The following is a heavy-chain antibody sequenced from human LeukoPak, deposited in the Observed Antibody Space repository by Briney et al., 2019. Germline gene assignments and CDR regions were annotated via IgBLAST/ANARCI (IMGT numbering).Heavy chain of an antibody. J-gene: IGHJ4*02. V-gene: IGHV3-48*03. CDR3: AREGHYYDSSGPTGAFDY. CDR1: GFTFSGYE. D-gene: IGHD3-22*01. Sequence: GGSLRLSCAASGFTFSGYEMNWVRQAPGKGLEWISYISSSGSTKYYADSVKGRFTISRDNSKNTLYLQMNSLRAEDTAVYYCAREGHYYDSSGPTGAFDYWGQGTLVTVSS. CDR2: ISSSGSTK.